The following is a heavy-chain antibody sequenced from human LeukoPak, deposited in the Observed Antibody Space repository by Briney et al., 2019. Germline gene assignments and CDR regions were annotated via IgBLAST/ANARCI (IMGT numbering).Heavy chain of an antibody. J-gene: IGHJ4*02. V-gene: IGHV3-11*01. CDR1: GFAFTDHY. Sequence: GGSLRLSCAASGFAFTDHYMAWIRQAPGKGLEWISYISSGGFTIYYSDSVKGRFTISRDDAKNSLFLQMNSLRAEDTAVYYCAKDRVAAAGVFDYWGQGTLVTVSS. CDR2: ISSGGFTI. D-gene: IGHD6-13*01. CDR3: AKDRVAAAGVFDY.